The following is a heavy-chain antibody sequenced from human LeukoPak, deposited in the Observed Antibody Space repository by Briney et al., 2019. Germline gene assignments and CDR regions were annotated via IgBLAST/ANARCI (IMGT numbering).Heavy chain of an antibody. CDR2: INHSGST. J-gene: IGHJ4*02. D-gene: IGHD4-11*01. CDR1: GGSFSGYY. CDR3: ARSKSTVTSFDY. Sequence: SETLSLTCAVYGGSFSGYYWSWIRQPPGKGLEWIGEINHSGSTNYNPSLKSRVTIPVDTSKNQFSLKLSSVTAADTAVYYCARSKSTVTSFDYWGQGTLVTVSS. V-gene: IGHV4-34*01.